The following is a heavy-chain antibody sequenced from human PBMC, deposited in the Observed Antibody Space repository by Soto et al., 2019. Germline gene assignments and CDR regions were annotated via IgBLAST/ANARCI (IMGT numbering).Heavy chain of an antibody. V-gene: IGHV1-18*01. CDR3: ARGDSTNYYYYGMDV. J-gene: IGHJ6*02. CDR2: ISAYNGNT. CDR1: GYTFTSYG. Sequence: ASVKVSCKASGYTFTSYGISWVRQAPGQGLEWMGWISAYNGNTNYAQKLQGRVTMTTDTSTSTAYMELRSLRSDDTAVYYCARGDSTNYYYYGMDVWGQGTTVTVSS. D-gene: IGHD2-2*01.